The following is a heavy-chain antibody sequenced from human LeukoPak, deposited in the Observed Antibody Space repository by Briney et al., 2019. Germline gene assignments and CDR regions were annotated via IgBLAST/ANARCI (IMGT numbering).Heavy chain of an antibody. CDR1: GFTVSSNY. D-gene: IGHD1-1*01. CDR3: ARCTTGKTFGSLREIKKSREIDY. CDR2: IYSGGTT. V-gene: IGHV3-66*01. Sequence: GGSLRLSCAASGFTVSSNYMSWVRQAPGKGLEWVSLIYSGGTTYYADSVKGRFTISRDNSKNTLYLQMNGLRAEDTAVYYCARCTTGKTFGSLREIKKSREIDYWGQGTLVTVSS. J-gene: IGHJ4*02.